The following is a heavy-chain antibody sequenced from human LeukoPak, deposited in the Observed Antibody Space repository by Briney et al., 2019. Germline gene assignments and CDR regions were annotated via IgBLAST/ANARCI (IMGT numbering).Heavy chain of an antibody. CDR2: VYTSGST. D-gene: IGHD3-10*01. J-gene: IGHJ6*03. CDR1: VGSISSGSYY. Sequence: SQTLSLTCTVSVGSISSGSYYWSWIRHPAGKGLEWVGRVYTSGSTNYNPSLKSRVTISVDTSKNQFSLKLSSVTAADTAVYYCARVKDGSGSYYRSPRYYYYMDVWGKGTTVTISS. V-gene: IGHV4-61*02. CDR3: ARVKDGSGSYYRSPRYYYYMDV.